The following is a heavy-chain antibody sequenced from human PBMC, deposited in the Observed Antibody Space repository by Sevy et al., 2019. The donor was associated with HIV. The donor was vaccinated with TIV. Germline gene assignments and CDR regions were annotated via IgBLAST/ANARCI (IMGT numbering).Heavy chain of an antibody. V-gene: IGHV3-30*18. D-gene: IGHD6-6*01. CDR1: GFTFSSYG. Sequence: GGSLRLSCAASGFTFSSYGMHWVRQAPGKGLEWVAVISYDGSNKYYADSVKGRFTISRDNSKNTLYLQMNSLRAEDTVVYYCAKDEGIEYSSSSFVGLIDYWGQGTLVTVSS. CDR2: ISYDGSNK. CDR3: AKDEGIEYSSSSFVGLIDY. J-gene: IGHJ4*02.